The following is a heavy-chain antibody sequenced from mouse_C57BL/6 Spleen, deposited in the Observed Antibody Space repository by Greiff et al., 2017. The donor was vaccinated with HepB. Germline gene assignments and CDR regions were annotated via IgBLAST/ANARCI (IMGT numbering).Heavy chain of an antibody. CDR3: AIYGSSWGFAY. CDR1: GYTFTDYN. D-gene: IGHD1-1*01. CDR2: INPNNGGT. J-gene: IGHJ3*01. Sequence: EVKVVESRPELVKPGASVKMSCKASGYTFTDYNMHWVKQSHGKSLEWIGYINPNNGGTSYNQKFKGKATLTVNKSSSTAYMELRSLTSEDSAVYYCAIYGSSWGFAYWGQGTLVTVSA. V-gene: IGHV1-22*01.